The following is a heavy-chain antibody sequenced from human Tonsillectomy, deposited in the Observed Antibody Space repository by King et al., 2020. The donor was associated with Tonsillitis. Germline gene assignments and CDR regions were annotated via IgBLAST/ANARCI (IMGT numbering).Heavy chain of an antibody. D-gene: IGHD3-16*01. J-gene: IGHJ3*01. V-gene: IGHV3-74*01. CDR3: ASSIGAFDL. Sequence: VQLVESGGGLVQPGGSLRLSCAASGFTFSSYWMHWVRQAPGKGLVWVSRVNRDGGKTDYADSVKGRFTISRDNAKNTVFLQMNSLRAEDTAVYYCASSIGAFDLWGQGTMVTVSS. CDR2: VNRDGGKT. CDR1: GFTFSSYW.